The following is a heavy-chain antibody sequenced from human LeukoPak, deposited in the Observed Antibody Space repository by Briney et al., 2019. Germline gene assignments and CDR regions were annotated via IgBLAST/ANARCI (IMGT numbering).Heavy chain of an antibody. J-gene: IGHJ6*02. V-gene: IGHV3-23*01. CDR2: ITATGDTA. Sequence: QSGGSLRLSCAASGFTFSKCAMSWVRQAPGKGLEWVAIITATGDTAYYADSVKGRFTVSRDNSRNTVYMQMDSLRAEDTAVYYCAKDQNYDFWSGYYGYGMDVWGQGTTVTVSS. CDR1: GFTFSKCA. D-gene: IGHD3-3*01. CDR3: AKDQNYDFWSGYYGYGMDV.